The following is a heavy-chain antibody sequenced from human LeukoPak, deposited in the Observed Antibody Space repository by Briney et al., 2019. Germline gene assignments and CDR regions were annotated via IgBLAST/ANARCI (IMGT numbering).Heavy chain of an antibody. CDR1: GFTFSSYG. CDR3: AKARAGYYGSGSYGNNWFDP. Sequence: GGSLRLSCAASGFTFSSYGMHWVRQAPGKGLEWVAFIRYDGSNKYYADSVRGRFTISRDNSKNTLYLKMNSLRAEDTAVYYCAKARAGYYGSGSYGNNWFDPWGQGTLVTVSS. D-gene: IGHD3-10*01. J-gene: IGHJ5*02. CDR2: IRYDGSNK. V-gene: IGHV3-30*02.